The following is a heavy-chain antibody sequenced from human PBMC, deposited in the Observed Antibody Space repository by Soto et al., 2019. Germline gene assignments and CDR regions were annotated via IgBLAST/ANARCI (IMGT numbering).Heavy chain of an antibody. J-gene: IGHJ6*04. CDR3: ARSEQLSVMDV. CDR1: GGSISSYY. CDR2: IYYSGST. Sequence: SETLSLTCTVSGGSISSYYWSWIRQPPGKGLEWIGYIYYSGSTNYNPSLKSRVTISVDTSKNQFSLKLSSVTAADTAVYYCARSEQLSVMDVWGKGTTVTVLL. V-gene: IGHV4-59*01. D-gene: IGHD6-6*01.